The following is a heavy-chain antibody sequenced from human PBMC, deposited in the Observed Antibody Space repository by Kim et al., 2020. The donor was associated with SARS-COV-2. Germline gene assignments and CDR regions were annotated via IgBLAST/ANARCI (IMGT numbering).Heavy chain of an antibody. J-gene: IGHJ4*02. D-gene: IGHD7-27*01. CDR1: GGSISRDS. Sequence: SETLSLTCTVSGGSISRDSWDWIRQPPGKGLEWIGYIYYSGSTNYNPSLKSRVTMSLDTSKNQFSLKLTSVTAADTAVYYCARHPRRSNWSYYFDYWGQG. CDR3: ARHPRRSNWSYYFDY. V-gene: IGHV4-59*08. CDR2: IYYSGST.